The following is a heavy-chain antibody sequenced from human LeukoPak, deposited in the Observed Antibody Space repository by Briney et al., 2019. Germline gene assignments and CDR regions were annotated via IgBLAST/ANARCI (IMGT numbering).Heavy chain of an antibody. J-gene: IGHJ6*03. Sequence: ASVKVSCKASGYTFTGYYMHWVRQAPGQGLEWMGIINPSGGSTSYAQKFQGRVTMTRDMSTSTVYMELSSLRSEDTAVYYCARAETSRYSSSYYYYYYMDVWGKGTTVTVSS. D-gene: IGHD6-6*01. CDR2: INPSGGST. V-gene: IGHV1-46*01. CDR3: ARAETSRYSSSYYYYYYMDV. CDR1: GYTFTGYY.